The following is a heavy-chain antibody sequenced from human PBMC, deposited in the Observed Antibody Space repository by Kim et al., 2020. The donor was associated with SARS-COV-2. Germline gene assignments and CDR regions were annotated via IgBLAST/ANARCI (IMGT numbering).Heavy chain of an antibody. Sequence: GGSLRLSCAASGFTFSRYWMTWVRQAPGKGLEWVANIKHDGNQKYYVDSVKGRFTISRDNAKNTLYLQMNSLRAEDTAVYYCARDWDLNSSGKDAFDIWG. V-gene: IGHV3-7*01. J-gene: IGHJ3*02. CDR2: IKHDGNQK. D-gene: IGHD6-19*01. CDR3: ARDWDLNSSGKDAFDI. CDR1: GFTFSRYW.